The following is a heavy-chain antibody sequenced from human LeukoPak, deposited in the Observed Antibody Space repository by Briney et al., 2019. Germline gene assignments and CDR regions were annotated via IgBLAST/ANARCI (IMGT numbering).Heavy chain of an antibody. CDR1: GASISGSGYY. CDR2: IYDSGST. D-gene: IGHD3-22*01. J-gene: IGHJ3*02. CDR3: AKSSGYGLVDI. V-gene: IGHV4-39*07. Sequence: SETLSLTCTVSGASISGSGYYWGWIRQPPGKGLEWIGNIYDSGSTYYNASLQSRVTISIDTSKNQFSLRLSSVTAADTAVYYCAKSSGYGLVDIWGQGTMVTVSS.